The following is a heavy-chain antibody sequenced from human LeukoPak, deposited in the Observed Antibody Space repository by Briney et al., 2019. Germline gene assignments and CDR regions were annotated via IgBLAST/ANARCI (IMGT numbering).Heavy chain of an antibody. V-gene: IGHV3-30*04. Sequence: RSLRLSCAASGFTFSHSIMHWVRQAPGKGLAGVAVVEADGKNMYYADSVKGRLTISRDNSQNTVYLQMNSLRADDTAVYYCAREKSRDGHNEGLYYYYMDVWGKGTTVTVSS. CDR1: GFTFSHSI. CDR3: AREKSRDGHNEGLYYYYMDV. D-gene: IGHD5-24*01. CDR2: VEADGKNM. J-gene: IGHJ6*03.